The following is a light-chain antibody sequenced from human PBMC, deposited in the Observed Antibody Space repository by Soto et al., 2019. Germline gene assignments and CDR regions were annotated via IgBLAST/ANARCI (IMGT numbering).Light chain of an antibody. J-gene: IGLJ3*02. Sequence: QSVLTEPPSASGTPGQWVTVPCSGSSSNIGSNSVYWYRQLPGTAPKLLIYRKNQWSSGVPQWPSGVPDRFSGSKSGTSASLAITGLQAEDEADYYCQSYDSTLSGSRVFGGGTKLTVL. CDR1: SSNIGSNS. CDR2: RKNQWSSGVP. CDR3: QSYDSTLSGSRV. V-gene: IGLV1-47*01.